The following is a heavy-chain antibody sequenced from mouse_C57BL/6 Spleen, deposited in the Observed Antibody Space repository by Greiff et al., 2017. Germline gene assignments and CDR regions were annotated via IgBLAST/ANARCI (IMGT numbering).Heavy chain of an antibody. CDR2: ISYSGST. D-gene: IGHD2-4*01. Sequence: VQLKESGPGLAKPSQTLSLTCSVTGYSITSDYWNWIRKFPGNKLEYMGYISYSGSTYYNPSLKSRISITRDTSKNQYYLQLNSVTTEDTATYYCARGIYYDYSYWYFDVWGTGTTVTVSS. V-gene: IGHV3-8*01. J-gene: IGHJ1*03. CDR1: GYSITSDY. CDR3: ARGIYYDYSYWYFDV.